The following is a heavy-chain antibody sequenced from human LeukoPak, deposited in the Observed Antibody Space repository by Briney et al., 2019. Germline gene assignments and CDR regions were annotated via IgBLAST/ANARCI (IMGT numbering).Heavy chain of an antibody. CDR3: AREIGIRFDF. CDR2: VYSGGGT. Sequence: SETLSLTCTVSGGSVSSSASYWGWIRQPPGKGLEWIGSVYSGGGTFYNPSLKSRITISVDTSKNQFSLELSSVTAADTAVYYCAREIGIRFDFWGQGTLVTVSS. J-gene: IGHJ4*02. V-gene: IGHV4-39*07. CDR1: GGSVSSSASY. D-gene: IGHD1-14*01.